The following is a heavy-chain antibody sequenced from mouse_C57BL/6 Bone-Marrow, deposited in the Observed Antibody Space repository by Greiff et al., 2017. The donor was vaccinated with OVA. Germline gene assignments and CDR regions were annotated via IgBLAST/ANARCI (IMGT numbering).Heavy chain of an antibody. CDR1: GFTFSSYG. CDR3: ARRHYRDY. CDR2: ISSGGSYT. Sequence: EVQVVESGGDLVKPGGSLKLSCAASGFTFSSYGMSWVRQTPDKRLEWVATISSGGSYTYYPDSVKGRFTISRDNAKNTLYLQMSSLKSEDTAMYYCARRHYRDYWGQGTTLTVSS. J-gene: IGHJ2*01. V-gene: IGHV5-6*01. D-gene: IGHD1-2*01.